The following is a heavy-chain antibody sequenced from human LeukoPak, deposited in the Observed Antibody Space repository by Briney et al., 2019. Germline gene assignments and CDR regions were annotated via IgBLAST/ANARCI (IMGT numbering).Heavy chain of an antibody. CDR2: IIPIFGTA. J-gene: IGHJ6*04. CDR3: ASSSILRYFDWLFNGMDV. V-gene: IGHV1-69*06. D-gene: IGHD3-9*01. CDR1: GGTFSSYV. Sequence: ASVKVSCKASGGTFSSYVISWVRQAPGQGLEWMGGIIPIFGTANYAQKFQGRVTITADKSTSTAYMELSSLRSEDTAVYYCASSSILRYFDWLFNGMDVWGKGTTVTVSS.